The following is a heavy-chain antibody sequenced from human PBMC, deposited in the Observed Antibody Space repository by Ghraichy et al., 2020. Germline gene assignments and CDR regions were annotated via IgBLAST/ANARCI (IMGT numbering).Heavy chain of an antibody. CDR3: AREGGLIEAAGNWFDP. CDR1: GYTFTNYG. Sequence: ASVKVSCKASGYTFTNYGITWVRQAPGQGLEWMGWISAYNGNTNYAQKLQGRVTMTTDTSTSTVYMELRSLRSDDTAVYYCAREGGLIEAAGNWFDPWGQGTLVTVSS. V-gene: IGHV1-18*01. CDR2: ISAYNGNT. J-gene: IGHJ5*02. D-gene: IGHD6-13*01.